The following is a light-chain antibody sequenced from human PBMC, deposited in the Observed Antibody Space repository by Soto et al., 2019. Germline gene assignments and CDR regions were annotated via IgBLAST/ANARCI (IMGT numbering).Light chain of an antibody. CDR3: SSYTSSSTSVI. Sequence: QSALTQPASVSGSPGQSITISCTGTSSDVGGYNYVSWYQQHPGKAPKLMIYDVSNRPSGVSNRFSGSKSGNTASLTISGLQAEDEADYYCSSYTSSSTSVIFDGGTKVTVL. V-gene: IGLV2-14*01. J-gene: IGLJ2*01. CDR2: DVS. CDR1: SSDVGGYNY.